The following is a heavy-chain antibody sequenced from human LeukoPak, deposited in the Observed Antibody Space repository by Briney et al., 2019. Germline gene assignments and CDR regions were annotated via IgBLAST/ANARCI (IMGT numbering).Heavy chain of an antibody. CDR2: ISYDGSNK. J-gene: IGHJ4*02. D-gene: IGHD6-13*01. CDR3: ASLPRIAAAGIFDY. Sequence: GGSLRLSCAASGFTFSTYAMPWVRQAPGKGLEWVAVISYDGSNKYYADSVKARLTVSRDNFKNALYLQMNSLRAEDTAVYYCASLPRIAAAGIFDYWGQGTLVTVSS. CDR1: GFTFSTYA. V-gene: IGHV3-30-3*01.